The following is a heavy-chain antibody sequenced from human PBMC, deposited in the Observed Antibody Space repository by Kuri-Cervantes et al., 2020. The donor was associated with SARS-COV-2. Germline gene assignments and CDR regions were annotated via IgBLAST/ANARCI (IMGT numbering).Heavy chain of an antibody. V-gene: IGHV1-2*04. CDR2: INPNSGGT. Sequence: ASVKVSCKASGYTFTGYYMHWVRQAPGQGLEWMGWINPNSGGTNYAQNFQGWVTMTRDTSISTAYMELSRLRSDDTAVYYCARGMVRGIIHYYYYAMDVWGQGTSVTVSS. D-gene: IGHD3-10*01. CDR1: GYTFTGYY. J-gene: IGHJ6*02. CDR3: ARGMVRGIIHYYYYAMDV.